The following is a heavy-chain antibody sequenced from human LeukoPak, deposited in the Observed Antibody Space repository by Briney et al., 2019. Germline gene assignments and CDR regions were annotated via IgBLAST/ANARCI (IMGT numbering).Heavy chain of an antibody. V-gene: IGHV1-18*01. CDR1: GYSFSSYG. CDR3: ARVPSGGPFDY. CDR2: ISAYNGNT. D-gene: IGHD2-15*01. Sequence: ASVKVSCKASGYSFSSYGISWVRQAPGQGLEWMGWISAYNGNTNYAQRLQGRVTMTTDTSTSTVYMELRSLTSDDTAVYYCARVPSGGPFDYWGQGTLVTVSS. J-gene: IGHJ4*02.